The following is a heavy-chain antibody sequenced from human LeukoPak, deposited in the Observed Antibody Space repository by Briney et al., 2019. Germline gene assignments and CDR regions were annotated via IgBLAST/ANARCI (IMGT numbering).Heavy chain of an antibody. CDR3: ARHDYLRRASYPLDP. Sequence: SETLSLTCTVSGGSVSGYYWSWIRQPPGRGLEWIAYIHSSGSTNYNPSLNDRVSISIDTSRNQFSLNLGSVTATDTAIYYSARHDYLRRASYPLDPWGQGTLVTVSS. V-gene: IGHV4-59*08. D-gene: IGHD3-16*01. CDR1: GGSVSGYY. CDR2: IHSSGST. J-gene: IGHJ5*02.